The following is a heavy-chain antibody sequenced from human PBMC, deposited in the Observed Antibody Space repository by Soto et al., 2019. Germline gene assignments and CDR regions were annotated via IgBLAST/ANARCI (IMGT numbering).Heavy chain of an antibody. Sequence: EVRLVESGGGLVQPGGSLRLSCATSGFTFSLYDMYWVRQATGKSLEWVSAIGTAADTYYPGSVQGRFIISRDNVNSFLYLEMNGLRAGDTAVYYCVRARGGEYFGEQLSWGQGTLVTVSS. CDR3: VRARGGEYFGEQLS. D-gene: IGHD3-10*01. J-gene: IGHJ4*02. CDR1: GFTFSLYD. CDR2: IGTAADT. V-gene: IGHV3-13*04.